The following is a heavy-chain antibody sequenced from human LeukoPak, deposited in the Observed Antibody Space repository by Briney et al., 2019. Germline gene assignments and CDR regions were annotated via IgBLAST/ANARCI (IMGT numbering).Heavy chain of an antibody. D-gene: IGHD5-18*01. J-gene: IGHJ5*02. CDR1: GFTVSSNY. Sequence: GGSLRLFCAASGFTVSSNYMSWVRQAPGKGLEWVSVIYSGGSTYYADSVKGRFATSRDNSKNTLYLQMNSLSAEDTAVYYCARVDSYGPYNWFDPWGQGTLVTVSS. V-gene: IGHV3-66*01. CDR3: ARVDSYGPYNWFDP. CDR2: IYSGGST.